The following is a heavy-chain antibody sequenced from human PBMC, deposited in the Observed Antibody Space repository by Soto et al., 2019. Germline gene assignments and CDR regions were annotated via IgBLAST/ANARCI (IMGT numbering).Heavy chain of an antibody. CDR3: ARGLGIAAAEGDY. D-gene: IGHD6-13*01. J-gene: IGHJ4*02. CDR1: GYTFTSYY. V-gene: IGHV1-46*01. Sequence: ASVKVSCKASGYTFTSYYMHWVRQAPRQGPEWMGIMNPSGGSTSYAQKFQGRVTMTRNTSISTAYMELSSLRSEDTAVYYCARGLGIAAAEGDYWGQGTLVTVSS. CDR2: MNPSGGST.